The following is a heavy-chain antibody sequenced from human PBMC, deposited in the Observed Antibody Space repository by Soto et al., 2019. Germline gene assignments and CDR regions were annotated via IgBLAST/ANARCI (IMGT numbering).Heavy chain of an antibody. CDR3: TSGLIVVVAASRLAGY. J-gene: IGHJ4*02. D-gene: IGHD2-21*01. CDR2: IQSKTYGEAT. Sequence: EVQLVESGGGLLKPGESVRLSCAASGFSFDNAWMNWVRQAPGKGLEWVGRIQSKTYGEATDYAAPVKGRFTISRDDSKNTPYLHMNSLKAEDSAVYYCTSGLIVVVAASRLAGYRGQGTLVTVSS. CDR1: GFSFDNAW. V-gene: IGHV3-15*07.